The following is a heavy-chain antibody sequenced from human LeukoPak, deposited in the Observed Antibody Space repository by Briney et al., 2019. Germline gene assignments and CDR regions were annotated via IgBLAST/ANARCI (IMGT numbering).Heavy chain of an antibody. CDR3: AKDFYGSGATPEA. D-gene: IGHD3-10*01. Sequence: HPGRSLRLSCAASGFTFNDYAMHWVRRAPGKGLEWVADISYDGSNKYYADSVKGRFTISRGNSKNTLYLQMNSLRVEDTAVYYCAKDFYGSGATPEAWGQGTLVTVSS. V-gene: IGHV3-30*18. J-gene: IGHJ5*02. CDR2: ISYDGSNK. CDR1: GFTFNDYA.